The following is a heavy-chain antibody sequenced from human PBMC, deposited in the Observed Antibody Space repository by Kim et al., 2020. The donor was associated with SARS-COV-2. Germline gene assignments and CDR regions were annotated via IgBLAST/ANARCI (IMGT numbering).Heavy chain of an antibody. CDR1: GGSISSYY. J-gene: IGHJ6*02. D-gene: IGHD3-3*01. Sequence: SETLSLTCTVSGGSISSYYWSWIRQPPGKGLEWIGYIYYSGSANYNPSLKSRVTISVDTSKNQFSLKLSSVTAADTAVYYCARDRTIFGGGYYYYGMDVWGQGTTGTVSS. CDR2: IYYSGSA. CDR3: ARDRTIFGGGYYYYGMDV. V-gene: IGHV4-59*13.